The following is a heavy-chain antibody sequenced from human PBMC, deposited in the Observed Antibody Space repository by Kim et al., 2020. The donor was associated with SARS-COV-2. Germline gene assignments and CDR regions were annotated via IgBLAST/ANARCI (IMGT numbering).Heavy chain of an antibody. J-gene: IGHJ6*03. Sequence: GKGRITIHREKSKNTVYLEMSSLRAGDTAVYYCARGDTAYYYYCMDVWGKGTTVTVSS. D-gene: IGHD5-18*01. CDR3: ARGDTAYYYYCMDV. V-gene: IGHV3-13*01.